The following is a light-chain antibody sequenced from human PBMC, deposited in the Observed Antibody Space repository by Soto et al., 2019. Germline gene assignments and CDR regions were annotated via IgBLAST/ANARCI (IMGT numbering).Light chain of an antibody. V-gene: IGLV2-8*01. CDR1: SSDVGGYNY. CDR2: EVT. Sequence: QSVLTQPPSASGSPGHSVTISCTGASSDVGGYNYVSWYQQHPGKAPKLMIYEVTKRPSGVPDRFSGSKSGNTASLTVSGLQPEDEAVYLCSSYAGTNNLVFGGGTKLTVL. J-gene: IGLJ2*01. CDR3: SSYAGTNNLV.